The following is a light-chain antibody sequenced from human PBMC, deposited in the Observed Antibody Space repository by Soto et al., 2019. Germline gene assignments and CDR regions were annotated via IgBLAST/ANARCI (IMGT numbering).Light chain of an antibody. CDR1: QSVSSSY. CDR2: GTS. V-gene: IGKV3-20*01. Sequence: EIVLTQSPGTLSLSPGERATLSCRASQSVSSSYLAWYQQKPGQAPRLLIYGTSSRATGIPDRFSGSGSGTDLTLTIISLEPEDFAVYYCQQYGSSPPYTFGQGTKLEIK. J-gene: IGKJ2*01. CDR3: QQYGSSPPYT.